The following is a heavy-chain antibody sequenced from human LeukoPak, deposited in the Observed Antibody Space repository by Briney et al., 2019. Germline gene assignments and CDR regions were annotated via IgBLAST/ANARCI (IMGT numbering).Heavy chain of an antibody. CDR3: AKGGSYRSQPYFDY. CDR2: IRHDESDK. V-gene: IGHV3-30*02. J-gene: IGHJ4*02. CDR1: GFTFRSYN. D-gene: IGHD3-16*02. Sequence: PGGSLRLSCAASGFTFRSYNMHWVRQAPGKGLEWVAFIRHDESDKYYADSLKGRFTISRDNSKNTVYLQMNSLRAEDTAVYYCAKGGSYRSQPYFDYWGQGTPVTVSS.